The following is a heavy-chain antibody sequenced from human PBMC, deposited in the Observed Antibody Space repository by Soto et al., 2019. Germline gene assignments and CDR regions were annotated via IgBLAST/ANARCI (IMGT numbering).Heavy chain of an antibody. V-gene: IGHV3-23*01. Sequence: EVQLLESGGGLVQPGGSLRVSCAASGFPFSSNALSWVRLAPGKGLEWVSTISGSDGSTYYADPVKGRFTISRDSSRNTLYLQMNSLRAEDTGVYYCAKEAAAGLYFFDYWGQGTLVTVSS. CDR2: ISGSDGST. J-gene: IGHJ4*02. CDR1: GFPFSSNA. D-gene: IGHD6-13*01. CDR3: AKEAAAGLYFFDY.